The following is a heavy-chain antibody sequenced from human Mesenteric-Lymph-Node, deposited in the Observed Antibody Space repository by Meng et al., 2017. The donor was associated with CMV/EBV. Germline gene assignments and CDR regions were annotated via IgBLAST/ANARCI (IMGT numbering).Heavy chain of an antibody. V-gene: IGHV4-39*07. D-gene: IGHD6-13*01. J-gene: IGHJ4*02. CDR2: IYYSGST. CDR1: GGSISSSSYY. Sequence: GSLRLSCTVSGGSISSSSYYWGWIRQSPGKGLEWIGSIYYSGSTYYNPSLKSRVTISVDTSKNQFSLKLSSVTAADTAVYYCARGLLGIAAAGNFDYWGQGTLVTVSS. CDR3: ARGLLGIAAAGNFDY.